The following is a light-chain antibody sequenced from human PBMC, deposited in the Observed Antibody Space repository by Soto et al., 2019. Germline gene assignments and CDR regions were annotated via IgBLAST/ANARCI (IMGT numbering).Light chain of an antibody. CDR1: QSITSH. Sequence: DIQMTQSPSSLSASVGDRVTITCRASQSITSHLNWYQQRPGKAPKLLIYGAFNLQSGVPSRISGSGSGTDFTLTISSLQPEDFATYYCQQSYSAPLTFGGGTKVEIK. CDR3: QQSYSAPLT. J-gene: IGKJ4*01. V-gene: IGKV1-39*01. CDR2: GAF.